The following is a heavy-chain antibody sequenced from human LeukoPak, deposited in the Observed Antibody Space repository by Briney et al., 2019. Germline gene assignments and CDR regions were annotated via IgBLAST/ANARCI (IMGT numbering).Heavy chain of an antibody. CDR1: GYTFTSYA. J-gene: IGHJ1*01. Sequence: EASVKVSCKASGYTFTSYAMHWVRQAPGQRLEWMGWINAGNGNTKYSQKFQGRVTMTRNTSISTAYMELSSLRSEDTAVFYCVTGYCSGGSCRYLEHWGQGTLVTVSS. D-gene: IGHD2-15*01. V-gene: IGHV1-3*01. CDR3: VTGYCSGGSCRYLEH. CDR2: INAGNGNT.